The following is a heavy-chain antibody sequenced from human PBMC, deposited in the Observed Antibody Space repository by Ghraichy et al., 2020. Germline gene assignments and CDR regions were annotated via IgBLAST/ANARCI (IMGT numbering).Heavy chain of an antibody. CDR2: IYTTGST. CDR3: ARDLSRGSAITTAFDI. V-gene: IGHV4-61*02. J-gene: IGHJ3*02. CDR1: GGSISSGSYY. D-gene: IGHD5-18*01. Sequence: TLSLTCTVSGGSISSGSYYWSWIRQPAGQGLEWIGRIYTTGSTNYNPSLKSRVTISIDTSKNQFSLKLSSVTAADTAVYYCARDLSRGSAITTAFDIWGQGTMVTVSS.